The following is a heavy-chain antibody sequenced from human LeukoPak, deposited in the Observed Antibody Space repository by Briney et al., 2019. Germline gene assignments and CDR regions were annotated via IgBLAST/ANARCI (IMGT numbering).Heavy chain of an antibody. CDR3: ASCPEHYGVFRRNYFDY. J-gene: IGHJ4*02. Sequence: GGSLRLSCAASGFTVSSKYMSWVRQAPGKGLEWVSVIYSGGSTYYADSVKGRFTISRDNSKNTLYLQMNSLRAEDTAVYYCASCPEHYGVFRRNYFDYWGQGTLVTASS. V-gene: IGHV3-66*01. CDR2: IYSGGST. D-gene: IGHD4-17*01. CDR1: GFTVSSKY.